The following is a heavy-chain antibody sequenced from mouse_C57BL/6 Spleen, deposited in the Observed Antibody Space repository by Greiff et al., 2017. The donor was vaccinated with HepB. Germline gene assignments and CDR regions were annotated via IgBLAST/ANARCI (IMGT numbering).Heavy chain of an antibody. D-gene: IGHD2-2*01. V-gene: IGHV1-18*01. CDR3: ARVLWLRRTMDY. Sequence: VQLQQSGPELVKPGASVKIPCKASGYTFTDYNMDWVKQSHGKSLEWIGDINPNNGGTIYNQKFKGKATLTVDKSSSTAYMELRSLTSEDTAVYYCARVLWLRRTMDYWGQGTSVTVSS. CDR2: INPNNGGT. CDR1: GYTFTDYN. J-gene: IGHJ4*01.